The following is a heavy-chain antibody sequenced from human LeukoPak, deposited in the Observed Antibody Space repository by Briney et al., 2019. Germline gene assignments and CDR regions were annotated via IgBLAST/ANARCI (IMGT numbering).Heavy chain of an antibody. CDR2: MNPNSGNT. Sequence: GASVKVSCKASGYSFTTYDINWVRQATGQGREWMGWMNPNSGNTGYAQRFQGRVTMTRDTSISTAYMELKSLTSEDTAVYYCAKNVRDTGTFDYWGQGTLVTVSS. J-gene: IGHJ4*02. D-gene: IGHD5-18*01. CDR3: AKNVRDTGTFDY. V-gene: IGHV1-8*01. CDR1: GYSFTTYD.